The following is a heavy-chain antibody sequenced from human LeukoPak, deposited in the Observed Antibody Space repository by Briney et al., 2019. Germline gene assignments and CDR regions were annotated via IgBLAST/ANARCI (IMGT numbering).Heavy chain of an antibody. CDR2: IYYSGSA. J-gene: IGHJ6*02. CDR3: ARLTPKYYDSSGYYFQIGNEAYYYGMDV. D-gene: IGHD3-22*01. V-gene: IGHV4-39*01. Sequence: SETLSLTCTVSGGSISSSSYYWGWIRQPPGKGLEWIGSIYYSGSAYYNPSLKSRVTISVDTSKNQFSLKLSSVTAADTAVYYCARLTPKYYDSSGYYFQIGNEAYYYGMDVWGQGTTVTVSS. CDR1: GGSISSSSYY.